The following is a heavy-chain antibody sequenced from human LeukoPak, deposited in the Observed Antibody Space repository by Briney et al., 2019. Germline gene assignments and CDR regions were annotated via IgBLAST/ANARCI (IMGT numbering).Heavy chain of an antibody. D-gene: IGHD6-19*01. CDR1: GGSFSGYY. CDR2: INHSGST. CDR3: ARGLARSGWYSR. Sequence: MSSETLSLTCAVYGGSFSGYYWSWIRQPPGKGLEWIGEINHSGSTNYNPSLKSRVTISVDTSKNQFSLKLSSVTAADTAVYYCARGLARSGWYSRWGQGTLVTVSS. V-gene: IGHV4-34*01. J-gene: IGHJ4*02.